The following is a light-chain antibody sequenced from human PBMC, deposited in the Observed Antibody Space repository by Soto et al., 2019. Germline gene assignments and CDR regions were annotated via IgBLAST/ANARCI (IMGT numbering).Light chain of an antibody. V-gene: IGKV3-20*01. J-gene: IGKJ2*01. CDR1: QSVSNNY. Sequence: EIVLTQSPGILSLSPGERATLSCRASQSVSNNYVAWYQQKPGQAPRLLIYGASSRATGIPDRFSGSGSGTDFSLTISRLEPEDFILYSCQQYGSSPRTFGQGTKLEIK. CDR2: GAS. CDR3: QQYGSSPRT.